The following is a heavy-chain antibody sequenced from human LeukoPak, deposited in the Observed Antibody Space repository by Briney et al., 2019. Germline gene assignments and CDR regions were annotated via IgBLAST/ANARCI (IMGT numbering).Heavy chain of an antibody. CDR3: ARDNCSGGSCYPENYFDY. J-gene: IGHJ4*02. D-gene: IGHD2-15*01. CDR1: GGSISSYY. V-gene: IGHV4-59*01. CDR2: IYTSGST. Sequence: SETLSLTCTVSGGSISSYYWSWIRQPPGKGLEWIGYIYTSGSTNYNPSLKSRVTISVDTSKNQFSLKLSSVTAADTAVYYCARDNCSGGSCYPENYFDYWGQGTLVTVSS.